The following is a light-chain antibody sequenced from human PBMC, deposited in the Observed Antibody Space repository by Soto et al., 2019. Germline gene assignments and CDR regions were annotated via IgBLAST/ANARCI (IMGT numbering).Light chain of an antibody. CDR2: GAS. Sequence: IVLTQSPGTLSLSPGERATLACRASQSVSSSYLAGYQQKPGQAPRLLNYGASSRSTGLPARFSGSGSGTDFTLTISRLEPEDFAVYYCQQYGGSPYTFGQGTKLEIK. CDR1: QSVSSSY. V-gene: IGKV3-20*01. CDR3: QQYGGSPYT. J-gene: IGKJ2*01.